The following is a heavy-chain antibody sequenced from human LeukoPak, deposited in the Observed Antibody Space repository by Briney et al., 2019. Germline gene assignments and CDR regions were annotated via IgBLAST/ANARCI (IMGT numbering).Heavy chain of an antibody. CDR3: ARDRRIGGSLYDYYGMDV. CDR2: IYYSGST. D-gene: IGHD3-16*01. CDR1: GGSISSGGYY. V-gene: IGHV4-31*03. J-gene: IGHJ6*02. Sequence: SETLSLTCTVSGGSISSGGYYWSWIRQHPGTGLEWIGYIYYSGSTYYNPSLKSRVTISVDTSKNQFSLKLSSVTAADTAVYYCARDRRIGGSLYDYYGMDVWGQGTTVTVSS.